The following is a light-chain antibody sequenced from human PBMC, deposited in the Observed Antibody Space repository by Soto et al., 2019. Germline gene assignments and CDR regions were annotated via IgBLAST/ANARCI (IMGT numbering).Light chain of an antibody. CDR3: QTWGTGTAV. CDR1: SGHSNYA. V-gene: IGLV4-69*01. J-gene: IGLJ7*01. Sequence: QSVLTQSPSASASLGASVKLTCTLSSGHSNYAIAWHQQQSEKGPRYLMKINSDGSHSKGDGIPARFSGSSSGAERYLSISSLQSDDEADYYCQTWGTGTAVFGGGTKLTVL. CDR2: INSDGSH.